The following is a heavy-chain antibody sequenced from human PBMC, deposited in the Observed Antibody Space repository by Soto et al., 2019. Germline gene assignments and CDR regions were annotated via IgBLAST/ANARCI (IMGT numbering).Heavy chain of an antibody. CDR1: GFTFSSYA. J-gene: IGHJ4*02. CDR2: VSGSGGST. V-gene: IGHV3-23*01. Sequence: EVQLLESGGGLVQPGESLRLSCAASGFTFSSYAMSWVRQAPGKGLEWVSSVSGSGGSTYYADSMRGRISISRDNSKNMLYLKMDSLRVEDTAVYYCAKDGSSSFWYFDCWGQGTLVTVSS. CDR3: AKDGSSSFWYFDC. D-gene: IGHD6-13*01.